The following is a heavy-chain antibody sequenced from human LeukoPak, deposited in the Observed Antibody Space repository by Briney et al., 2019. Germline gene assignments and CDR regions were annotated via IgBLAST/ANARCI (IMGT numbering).Heavy chain of an antibody. V-gene: IGHV1-69*08. Sequence: SVKVSRKAWRGTYSRYTISWVRQARAQGRECMGRIIPSLGKANYAQKFQGRVTITGDNSPSTAYMEQSSLRSEDTAVYYCARVVRYSSSWEDYWGQGTLVTVSS. J-gene: IGHJ4*02. CDR2: IIPSLGKA. D-gene: IGHD6-13*01. CDR3: ARVVRYSSSWEDY. CDR1: RGTYSRYT.